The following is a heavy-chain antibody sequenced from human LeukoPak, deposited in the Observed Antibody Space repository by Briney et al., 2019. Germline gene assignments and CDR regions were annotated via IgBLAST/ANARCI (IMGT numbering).Heavy chain of an antibody. Sequence: PSGTLSLTCAVSGGSISSSNWWSWVRQPPGKGLEWIGEIYHSGSTNYNPSLKSRVTISVDKSKNQFSLKLSSVTAADTAVYYCARDHGSGSYSFDYWGQGTLVTVSS. CDR2: IYHSGST. CDR1: GGSISSSNW. J-gene: IGHJ4*02. D-gene: IGHD3-10*01. CDR3: ARDHGSGSYSFDY. V-gene: IGHV4-4*02.